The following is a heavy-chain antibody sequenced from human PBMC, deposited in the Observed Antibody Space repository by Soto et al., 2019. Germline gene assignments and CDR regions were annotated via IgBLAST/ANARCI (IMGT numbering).Heavy chain of an antibody. Sequence: PSETLSLTCTVSGGSISSYYWSWIRQPPGKGLEWIGYIYYSGSTNYNPSLKSRVTISVDTSKNQFSLKLSSVTAADTAVYYCAKVPRYYYYMDVWGKGTTVTVSS. CDR1: GGSISSYY. CDR3: AKVPRYYYYMDV. J-gene: IGHJ6*03. D-gene: IGHD1-1*01. V-gene: IGHV4-59*01. CDR2: IYYSGST.